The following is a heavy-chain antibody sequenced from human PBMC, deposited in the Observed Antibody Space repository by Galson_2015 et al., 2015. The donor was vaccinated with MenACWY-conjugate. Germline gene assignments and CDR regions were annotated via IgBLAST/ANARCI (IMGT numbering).Heavy chain of an antibody. CDR2: ISGSGGST. J-gene: IGHJ4*02. D-gene: IGHD5-12*01. V-gene: IGHV3-23*01. CDR3: AKLSYIVATGYNDY. CDR1: GFTFSSYA. Sequence: SLRLSCAASGFTFSSYAMSWVRQAPGKGLKWVSAISGSGGSTYYADSVKGRFTISRDNSKNTLYLQMNSLRAEDTAVYYCAKLSYIVATGYNDYWGQGTLVTVSS.